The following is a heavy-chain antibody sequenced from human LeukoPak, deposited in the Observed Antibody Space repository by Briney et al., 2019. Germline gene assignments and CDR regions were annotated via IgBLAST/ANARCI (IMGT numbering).Heavy chain of an antibody. CDR3: ARDGFYYYYMDV. CDR2: IKQDGSEK. CDR1: GFTFSSYW. V-gene: IGHV3-7*01. Sequence: GGSLRLSCAASGFTFSSYWKSWVRQAPGKGLEWVANIKQDGSEKYYVDSVKGRFTISRDNAKNSLYLQMNSLRAEDTAVYYCARDGFYYYYMDVWGKGTTVTVSS. D-gene: IGHD3-10*01. J-gene: IGHJ6*03.